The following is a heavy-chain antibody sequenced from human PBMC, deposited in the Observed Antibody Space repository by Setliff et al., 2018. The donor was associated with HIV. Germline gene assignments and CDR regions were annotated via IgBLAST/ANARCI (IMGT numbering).Heavy chain of an antibody. V-gene: IGHV4-34*01. Sequence: PSETLFLTCAVYGGSFRGYYWNWIRQSPDKGLEWIGEIDHSGSTNYNPSLRSRVIMSADTPKSQFSLNLTSLTAGDTAVYYCARGTKGSRWSVTRINWFDTWGQGTLVTVSS. D-gene: IGHD6-13*01. J-gene: IGHJ5*02. CDR1: GGSFRGYY. CDR3: ARGTKGSRWSVTRINWFDT. CDR2: IDHSGST.